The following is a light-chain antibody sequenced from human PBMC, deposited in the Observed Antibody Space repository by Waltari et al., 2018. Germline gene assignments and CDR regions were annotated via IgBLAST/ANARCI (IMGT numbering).Light chain of an antibody. V-gene: IGLV3-1*01. CDR3: QAWDGTTAGVL. CDR2: QDN. Sequence: SYELTQPPSVSVSPGQTASITCSGDKLGDKYASWYQQRPGQSPVLVIYQDNKRPSVIPERFSGSNSGTTATLTISGTQAMDEADYYCQAWDGTTAGVLFGGGTKLTVL. J-gene: IGLJ2*01. CDR1: KLGDKY.